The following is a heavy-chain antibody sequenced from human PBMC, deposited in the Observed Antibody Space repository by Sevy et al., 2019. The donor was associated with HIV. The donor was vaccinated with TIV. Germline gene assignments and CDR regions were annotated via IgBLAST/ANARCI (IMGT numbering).Heavy chain of an antibody. D-gene: IGHD3-10*01. CDR3: ARDMGGSYTPLDY. CDR2: VSGNSGAI. CDR1: GFTFSSYS. J-gene: IGHJ4*02. V-gene: IGHV3-48*01. Sequence: GGSLRLSCAASGFTFSSYSMNWVRQAPEKGLEWISFVSGNSGAINYADSVKGRFTISRDNAKNSLYLQMKSLRVDETAVYYCARDMGGSYTPLDYWGQGTLVTVSS.